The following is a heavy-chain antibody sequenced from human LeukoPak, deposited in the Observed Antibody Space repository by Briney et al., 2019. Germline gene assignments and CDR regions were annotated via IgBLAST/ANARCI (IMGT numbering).Heavy chain of an antibody. V-gene: IGHV4-59*01. D-gene: IGHD3-10*01. CDR2: IYYSGST. CDR3: ARAGVGLWFGELQ. J-gene: IGHJ4*02. CDR1: GGSINSYY. Sequence: PSETLSLTCTVSGGSINSYYWSWIRQPPGKGLEWIGYIYYSGSTNYNPSLKSRVTISVDTSKNQFSLKLSSVTAADTAVYYCARAGVGLWFGELQWGQGTLVTVSS.